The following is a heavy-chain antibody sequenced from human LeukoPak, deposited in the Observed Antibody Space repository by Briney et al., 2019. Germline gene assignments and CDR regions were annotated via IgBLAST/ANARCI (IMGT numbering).Heavy chain of an antibody. J-gene: IGHJ5*02. CDR2: IYTSGST. Sequence: SETLSLTCTVSGGSISSYYWSWIRQPAGKGLEWIGRIYTSGSTNYNPSLKSRVTMSVDTSKNQFSLKLSSVTAADTAVYYCADYNSSFGWLDPWGQGTLVTVSA. D-gene: IGHD2/OR15-2a*01. CDR1: GGSISSYY. CDR3: ADYNSSFGWLDP. V-gene: IGHV4-4*07.